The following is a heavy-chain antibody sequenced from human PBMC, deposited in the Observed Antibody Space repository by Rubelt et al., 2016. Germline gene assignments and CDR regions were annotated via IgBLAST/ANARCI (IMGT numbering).Heavy chain of an antibody. V-gene: IGHV4-59*08. CDR3: ARYRRESSAGCDY. CDR1: GGSISSHY. CDR2: IYYSGST. D-gene: IGHD3-16*02. Sequence: QVQLQGSGPGLVKPSETLSLTCTVSGGSISSHYWSWIRQPPGKGLEWIGYIYYSGSTNYNPSLKGRVTLSVDTSKNQFSLKRSCVTAADTAVYYWARYRRESSAGCDYWGQGTLVTVSS. J-gene: IGHJ4*02.